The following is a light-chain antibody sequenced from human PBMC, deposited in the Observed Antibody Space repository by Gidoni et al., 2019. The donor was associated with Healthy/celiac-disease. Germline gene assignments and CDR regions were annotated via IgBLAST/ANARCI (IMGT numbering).Light chain of an antibody. CDR1: QRISSY. J-gene: IGKJ2*01. CDR3: QQSYSTPPYT. CDR2: AAS. Sequence: IQMTQSPSSLSASVGHRVTITCRASQRISSYLNWYQQKPGKAPKLLIYAASSLQSGVPSRFSGSGSGTDFTLTISSLQPEDFATYYCQQSYSTPPYTFGQGTKLEIK. V-gene: IGKV1-39*01.